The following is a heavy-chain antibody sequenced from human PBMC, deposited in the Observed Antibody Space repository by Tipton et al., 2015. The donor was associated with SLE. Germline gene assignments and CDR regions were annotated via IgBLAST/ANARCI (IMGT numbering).Heavy chain of an antibody. V-gene: IGHV4-39*07. CDR3: ARLRKPYTYGSGGYYFDY. Sequence: GLVKPSETLSLTCSVSGGSIINNNYFWGWVRQPPGKGLEWIGTIYYAGPIYYNPPLQSRVTISLDTSENQFSLSLRSVSAADTAVYYCARLRKPYTYGSGGYYFDYWGQGPLVTVSS. CDR1: GGSIINNNYF. CDR2: IYYAGPI. J-gene: IGHJ4*02. D-gene: IGHD3-10*01.